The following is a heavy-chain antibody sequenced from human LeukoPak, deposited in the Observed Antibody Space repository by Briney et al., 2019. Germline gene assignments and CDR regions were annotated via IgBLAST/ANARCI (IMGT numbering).Heavy chain of an antibody. V-gene: IGHV3-7*01. J-gene: IGHJ4*02. D-gene: IGHD5-18*01. CDR3: ARDSVGTAMVTLDY. CDR2: IKQDGSEK. CDR1: GFTFSSYW. Sequence: GGSLRLSCAASGFTFSSYWMSWVRQAPGKGLEWVANIKQDGSEKYYVDSVKGRFTISRDNAKNSLYLQMNSLRAEDTAVYYCARDSVGTAMVTLDYWGQGTLVTVSS.